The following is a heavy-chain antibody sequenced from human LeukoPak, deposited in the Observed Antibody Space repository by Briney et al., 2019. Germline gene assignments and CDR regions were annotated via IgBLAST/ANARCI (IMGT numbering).Heavy chain of an antibody. CDR1: GDSFTSYW. Sequence: GESLTSSCKGSGDSFTSYWIGWVRQMPGKGLEWMGIIYPGGSDTRYSPSFQGQVTISADKSISTAYLQWSSLKASDTAMYYCARPGQLGEYTPYHFDYWGQGILVTVSS. J-gene: IGHJ4*02. D-gene: IGHD3-16*01. CDR2: IYPGGSDT. CDR3: ARPGQLGEYTPYHFDY. V-gene: IGHV5-51*01.